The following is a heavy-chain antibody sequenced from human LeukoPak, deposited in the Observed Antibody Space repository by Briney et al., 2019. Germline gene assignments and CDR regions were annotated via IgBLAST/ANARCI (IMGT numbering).Heavy chain of an antibody. J-gene: IGHJ4*02. V-gene: IGHV3-48*03. CDR3: ARDASFGGRGNDY. Sequence: GGSLRLSCAASGFTFSSYEMNWVRQAPGKGLEWVSYISSSGTTIYYADSVKGRFTISRDNAKNSLYLQMNSLRAEDTAVYYCARDASFGGRGNDYWGQGTLVTVSS. CDR1: GFTFSSYE. D-gene: IGHD3-16*01. CDR2: ISSSGTTI.